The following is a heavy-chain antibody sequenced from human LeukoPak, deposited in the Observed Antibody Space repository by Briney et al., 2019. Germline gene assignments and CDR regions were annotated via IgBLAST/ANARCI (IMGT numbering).Heavy chain of an antibody. V-gene: IGHV3-30*02. D-gene: IGHD6-13*01. J-gene: IGHJ4*02. CDR2: IRYDGSNK. CDR3: AKAPPGIAALRSFDY. Sequence: PGGSLRLSCAASGFTFSSYGMHWVRQAPGKGLEWAAFIRYDGSNKYYADSVKGRFTISRDNSKNTLYLQMNSLRAEDTAVYYCAKAPPGIAALRSFDYWGQGTLVTVSS. CDR1: GFTFSSYG.